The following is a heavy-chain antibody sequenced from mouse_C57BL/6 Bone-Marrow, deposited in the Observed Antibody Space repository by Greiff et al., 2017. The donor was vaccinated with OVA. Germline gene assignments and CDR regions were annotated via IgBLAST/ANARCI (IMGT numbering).Heavy chain of an antibody. CDR1: GYTFTSYW. J-gene: IGHJ3*01. Sequence: QVQLQQSGAELVKPGASVKLSCKASGYTFTSYWMHWVKQSPGRGLEWIGRIDPNSGGTKYNEKFKGKATLTVDKPSSTAYMQRSSLTSEDSAVYDCARASGHCSKGFAYWGQGTLVTVSA. V-gene: IGHV1-72*01. D-gene: IGHD1-1*01. CDR3: ARASGHCSKGFAY. CDR2: IDPNSGGT.